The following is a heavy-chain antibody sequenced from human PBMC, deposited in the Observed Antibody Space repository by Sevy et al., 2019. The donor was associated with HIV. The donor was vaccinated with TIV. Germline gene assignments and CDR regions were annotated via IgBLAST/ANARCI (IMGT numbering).Heavy chain of an antibody. J-gene: IGHJ6*02. Sequence: SETLSLTCTVSGGSVSSGSYYWSWIRQPPGKGLEWIGYIYYSGSTNYNPSLKSRVTISVDTSKNQFSLKLSSVTAAYTAVYYCGTSEYSSGWTVMSYYGMAVWGQGTTVTASS. D-gene: IGHD6-19*01. V-gene: IGHV4-61*01. CDR3: GTSEYSSGWTVMSYYGMAV. CDR1: GGSVSSGSYY. CDR2: IYYSGST.